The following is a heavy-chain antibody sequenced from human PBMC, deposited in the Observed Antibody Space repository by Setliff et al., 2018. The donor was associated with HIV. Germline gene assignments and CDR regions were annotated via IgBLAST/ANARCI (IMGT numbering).Heavy chain of an antibody. CDR3: ARGRINYGDYYY. CDR2: INPSSGDT. J-gene: IGHJ4*02. D-gene: IGHD4-17*01. CDR1: GYSFTNYY. Sequence: ASVKVSCKASGYSFTNYYIHWVRQAPGQGLEWMGVINPSSGDTLYAQNFQGRVTISRDTAKNTVYLQMNSLTSEDTAFYYCARGRINYGDYYYWGQGTLVTVSS. V-gene: IGHV1-46*01.